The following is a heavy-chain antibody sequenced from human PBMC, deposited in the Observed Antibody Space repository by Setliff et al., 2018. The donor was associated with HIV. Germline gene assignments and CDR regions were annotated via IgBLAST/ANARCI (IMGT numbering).Heavy chain of an antibody. V-gene: IGHV1-18*04. CDR2: ISTYNDNT. D-gene: IGHD3-22*01. CDR1: GYIFSAYY. J-gene: IGHJ3*02. Sequence: ASVKVSCKTSGYIFSAYYVHWLRRAPGQGLEWMGWISTYNDNTNYAQKLQGRVTMTTDTSTSTAYMELRSLRSDDTAVYYCARQHYFDSGGLGAFDIWGQGTMVTVSS. CDR3: ARQHYFDSGGLGAFDI.